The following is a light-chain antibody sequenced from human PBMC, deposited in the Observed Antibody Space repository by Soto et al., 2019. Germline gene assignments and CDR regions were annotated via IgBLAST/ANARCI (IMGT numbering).Light chain of an antibody. CDR2: GAS. Sequence: AIRMTQSTSSLSASIGDTVTITCRASQDIGSVLAWYQQKPGTAPKVLISGASDLHGGVPSRFSGSGSRTDFTLTNTHLQSEDFATYYCQHYLNYPITFGQGTRL. CDR3: QHYLNYPIT. J-gene: IGKJ5*01. V-gene: IGKV1-8*01. CDR1: QDIGSV.